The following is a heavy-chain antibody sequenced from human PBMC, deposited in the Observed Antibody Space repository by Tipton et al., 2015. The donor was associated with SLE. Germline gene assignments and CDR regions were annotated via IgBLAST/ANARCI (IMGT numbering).Heavy chain of an antibody. CDR1: GGSFSSYY. CDR2: IYTSGST. J-gene: IGHJ6*02. V-gene: IGHV4-4*09. CDR3: ARGEGDFWSDPYYYGMDV. D-gene: IGHD3-3*01. Sequence: TLSLTCAVYGGSFSSYYWSWIRQPAGKGLEWIGYIYTSGSTNYNPSLKSRVTISVDTSKNQFSLKLSSVTAADTAVYYCARGEGDFWSDPYYYGMDVWGQGTTVTVPS.